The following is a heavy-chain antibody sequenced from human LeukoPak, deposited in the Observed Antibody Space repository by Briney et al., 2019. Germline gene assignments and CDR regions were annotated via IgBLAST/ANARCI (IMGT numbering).Heavy chain of an antibody. CDR1: GYTFTGYY. Sequence: ASVKVSCKASGYTFTGYYMHWVRQAPGQGLEWMGWINPNSGGTNYAQKFQGRVTMTRDTSISTAYMELSRLRSDDTAVYYCARGSLAGFSRTSSDYWGQGTTVTVSS. D-gene: IGHD1-14*01. CDR2: INPNSGGT. J-gene: IGHJ4*02. CDR3: ARGSLAGFSRTSSDY. V-gene: IGHV1-2*02.